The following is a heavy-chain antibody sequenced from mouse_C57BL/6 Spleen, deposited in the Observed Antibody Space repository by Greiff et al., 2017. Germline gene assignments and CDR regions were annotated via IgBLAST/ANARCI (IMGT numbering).Heavy chain of an antibody. Sequence: VQLQQSGAELARPGASVKLSCKASGYTFTSYGISWVKQRTGQGLEWIGEIYPRSGNTYYNEKFKGKATLTADKSSSTAYMELRSLTSEDSAVYFCARLEGTTVLFDYWGQGTTLTVSS. CDR2: IYPRSGNT. CDR1: GYTFTSYG. CDR3: ARLEGTTVLFDY. J-gene: IGHJ2*01. D-gene: IGHD1-1*01. V-gene: IGHV1-81*01.